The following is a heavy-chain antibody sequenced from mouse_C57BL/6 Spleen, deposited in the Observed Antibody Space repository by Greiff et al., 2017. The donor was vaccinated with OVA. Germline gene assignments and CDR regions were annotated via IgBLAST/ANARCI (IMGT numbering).Heavy chain of an antibody. CDR1: GYTFTDYE. CDR3: TRGIDDGYYGGY. V-gene: IGHV1-15*01. J-gene: IGHJ2*01. CDR2: IDPETGGT. Sequence: VQLQQSGAELVRPGASVTLSCKASGYTFTDYEMYWVKQTPVHGLEWIGAIDPETGGTAYNQKFKGKAILTADKSSSTAYMELRSLTSEDSAVYYCTRGIDDGYYGGYWGQGTTLTVSS. D-gene: IGHD2-3*01.